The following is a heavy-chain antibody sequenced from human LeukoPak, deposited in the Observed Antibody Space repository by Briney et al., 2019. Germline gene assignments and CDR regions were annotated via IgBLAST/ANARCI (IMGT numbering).Heavy chain of an antibody. CDR2: ISYDGSNK. D-gene: IGHD3-3*01. CDR3: ARVHRVYDFWTGVYFDY. J-gene: IGHJ4*02. Sequence: PGGSLRLSCAASGFTFSSYWMSWVRQAPGKGLEWVAVISYDGSNKYYADSVKGRFTISRDNSKNTLYLQVNSLRAEDTAVYYCARVHRVYDFWTGVYFDYWGQGTLVTVSS. CDR1: GFTFSSYW. V-gene: IGHV3-30*03.